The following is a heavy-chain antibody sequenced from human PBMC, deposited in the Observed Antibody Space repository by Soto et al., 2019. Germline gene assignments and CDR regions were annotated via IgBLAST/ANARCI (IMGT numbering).Heavy chain of an antibody. J-gene: IGHJ4*02. CDR3: AHRRSGYSYAGFDS. Sequence: SGPTLVNPTQTLTLTCSFSGFSLTTSGVGGGWIRQPPRKALEWLAVIYWDDDERYSPSLKSRLTITKDTSKNQVVLTMTNVDPVDTATYYCAHRRSGYSYAGFDSWGQGTLVTVSS. CDR2: IYWDDDE. V-gene: IGHV2-5*02. D-gene: IGHD5-18*01. CDR1: GFSLTTSGVG.